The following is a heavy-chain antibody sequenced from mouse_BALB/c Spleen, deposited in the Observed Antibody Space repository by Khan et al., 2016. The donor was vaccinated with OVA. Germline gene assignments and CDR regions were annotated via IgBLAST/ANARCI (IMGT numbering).Heavy chain of an antibody. J-gene: IGHJ3*01. CDR1: GFTFSNYG. V-gene: IGHV5-6-5*01. CDR2: ISSGGNT. Sequence: EVQGVESGGGLVKPGGSLKVSCAASGFTFSNYGMSWVRQTPEKRMDWVAPISSGGNTYYIDSVKGRFTISRDNVRNILYLQMSSLRSEDTAMYYCARDYWFVYWGQGTLVTVSA. CDR3: ARDYWFVY.